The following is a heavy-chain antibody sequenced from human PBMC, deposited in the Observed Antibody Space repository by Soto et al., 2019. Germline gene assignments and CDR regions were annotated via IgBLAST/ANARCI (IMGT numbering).Heavy chain of an antibody. CDR3: ARDCAY. V-gene: IGHV3-21*01. J-gene: IGHJ4*02. CDR1: GFSFNNYS. CDR2: ISRSSDYI. Sequence: EVQLVESGGGLVNPGGSLRLSCAASGFSFNNYSMNWVRQAPGKGLEWVSSISRSSDYIYYADSVKGRFTISRDNAKDSLYLQMNSLGDEDTAVYYCARDCAYWGPGTLVSVSS.